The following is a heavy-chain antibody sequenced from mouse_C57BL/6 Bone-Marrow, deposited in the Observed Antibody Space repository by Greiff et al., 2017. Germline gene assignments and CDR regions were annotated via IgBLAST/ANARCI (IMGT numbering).Heavy chain of an antibody. CDR2: IYPGDGDT. CDR3: ARTDWFAY. CDR1: GYAFSSSW. J-gene: IGHJ3*01. V-gene: IGHV1-82*01. Sequence: QVQLQQSGPELVKPGASVKISCKASGYAFSSSWMNWVKQRPGKGLEWIGRIYPGDGDTNYNGKFKGKATLTADKSSSTAYMQLSSLTSEDSAVYCCARTDWFAYWGRGTLVTVSA.